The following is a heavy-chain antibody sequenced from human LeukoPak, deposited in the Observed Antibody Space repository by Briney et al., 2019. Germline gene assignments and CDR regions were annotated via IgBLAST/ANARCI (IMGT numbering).Heavy chain of an antibody. CDR2: IIPIFGTA. J-gene: IGHJ5*02. D-gene: IGHD2-2*01. CDR1: GGTFSSYA. V-gene: IGHV1-69*05. Sequence: SVKVSCKASGGTFSSYAISWVRQAPGQGLEWMGGIIPIFGTANYAQKFQGRVTITTDESTSTAYMELSSLRSEDTAVYYCARGVSFYCSSTSCSHWFDPWGQGTLVTVSS. CDR3: ARGVSFYCSSTSCSHWFDP.